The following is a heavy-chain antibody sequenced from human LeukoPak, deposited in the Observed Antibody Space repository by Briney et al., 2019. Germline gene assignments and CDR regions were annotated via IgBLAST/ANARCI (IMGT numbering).Heavy chain of an antibody. V-gene: IGHV4-34*01. CDR2: INHSGST. J-gene: IGHJ4*02. CDR3: AREGGYSSGLQYDY. D-gene: IGHD6-19*01. Sequence: SETLSLTCAVYGGSFSGYYWSWIRQPPGKGLEWIGEINHSGSTNYNPSLKSRVTISVDTSKNQFSLKLSSVTAADTAVYYCAREGGYSSGLQYDYWGQGTLVTVSS. CDR1: GGSFSGYY.